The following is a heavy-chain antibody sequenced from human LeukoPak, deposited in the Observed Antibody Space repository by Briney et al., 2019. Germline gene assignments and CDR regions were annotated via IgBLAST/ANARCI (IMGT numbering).Heavy chain of an antibody. V-gene: IGHV1-18*01. D-gene: IGHD3-22*01. CDR1: GYTFTSYG. J-gene: IGHJ3*02. Sequence: ASVKVSCKASGYTFTSYGISWVRQAPGQGLEWMGWISAYNGNTNYAQKLQGRVTMTTDTSTSTAYMELRSLRSDDTAVYYCARMDYDSSRNAFDIWGRGTMVTVSS. CDR2: ISAYNGNT. CDR3: ARMDYDSSRNAFDI.